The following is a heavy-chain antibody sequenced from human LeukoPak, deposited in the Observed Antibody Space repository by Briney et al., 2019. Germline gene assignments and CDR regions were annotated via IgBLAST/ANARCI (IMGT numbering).Heavy chain of an antibody. J-gene: IGHJ4*02. V-gene: IGHV4-59*01. D-gene: IGHD4-23*01. CDR3: ARDHGGNSGTWHFDY. Sequence: PSETLSLTCTVSGGSISSYYWSWIRQPPGKGLEWIGYIYYSGSTNYSPSLKSRVTTSVDTSKNQFSLKLSSVTAADTAVYYCARDHGGNSGTWHFDYWGQGTLVTVSS. CDR1: GGSISSYY. CDR2: IYYSGST.